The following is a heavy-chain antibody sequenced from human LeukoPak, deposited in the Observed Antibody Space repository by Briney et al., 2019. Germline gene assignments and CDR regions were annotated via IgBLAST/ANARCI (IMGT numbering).Heavy chain of an antibody. D-gene: IGHD3-22*01. J-gene: IGHJ3*02. CDR3: ARDNTMIVPKAFDI. CDR1: GGSISSYY. V-gene: IGHV4-59*01. Sequence: PSETLSLTCTVSGGSISSYYWSWIRQPPGKGLEWIGYIYYSGSTNYNPSLKSRVTISVDTSKNQFSLKLSSVTAADTAVYYCARDNTMIVPKAFDIWGQGTMVTVPS. CDR2: IYYSGST.